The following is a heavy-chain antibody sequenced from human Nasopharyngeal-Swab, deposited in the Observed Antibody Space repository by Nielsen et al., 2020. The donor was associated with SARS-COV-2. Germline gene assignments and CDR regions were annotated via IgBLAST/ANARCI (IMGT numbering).Heavy chain of an antibody. V-gene: IGHV1-3*01. Sequence: WVRQAPGQRLEWMGWINAGNGNTKYSEKFQGRVTMTRNTSISTAYMELSSLRSEDTAVYYCARRRPSWYCSSTSCSPEDYWGQGTLVTVSS. J-gene: IGHJ4*02. CDR2: INAGNGNT. D-gene: IGHD2-2*01. CDR3: ARRRPSWYCSSTSCSPEDY.